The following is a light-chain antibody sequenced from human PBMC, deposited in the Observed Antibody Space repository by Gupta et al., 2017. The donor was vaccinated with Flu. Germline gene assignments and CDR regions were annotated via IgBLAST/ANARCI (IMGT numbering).Light chain of an antibody. Sequence: GESATLSFRASQSVANYLAWYQQKPGQAPRLLIYDAVKRATGVPGRFSGSGAGTDFTLTITSLEPEDFAVYYCQQRSNWRLTFGGGTKVGLK. CDR1: QSVANY. CDR2: DAV. V-gene: IGKV3-11*01. CDR3: QQRSNWRLT. J-gene: IGKJ4*01.